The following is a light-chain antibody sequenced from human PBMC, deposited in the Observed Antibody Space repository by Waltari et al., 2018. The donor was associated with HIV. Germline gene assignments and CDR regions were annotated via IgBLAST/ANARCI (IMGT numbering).Light chain of an antibody. CDR1: Q. Sequence: DIQMTQSPSTLSASVGDRVTITCRASQRAPNLLIYKASTLEDGVPSRFSGSGSGTEFTLTISSLQPDDLATYYCQQYNTDSRTFGQGTKVAIK. J-gene: IGKJ1*01. CDR2: KAS. CDR3: QQYNTDSRT. V-gene: IGKV1-5*03.